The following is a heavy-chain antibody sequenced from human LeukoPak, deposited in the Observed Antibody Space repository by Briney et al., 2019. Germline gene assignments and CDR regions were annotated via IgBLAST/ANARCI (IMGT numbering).Heavy chain of an antibody. V-gene: IGHV6-1*01. J-gene: IGHJ4*02. Sequence: SQTLSLTCAISGDSVSSNSAAWTWIRQSPSRGLEWLGRTYYRSKWYNDYAVSVKSRITINPDTSKNQFSLQLNSVTPEDTAVYYCAREGLAAAGTGYGFDYWGQGTLVTVSS. CDR3: AREGLAAAGTGYGFDY. CDR2: TYYRSKWYN. D-gene: IGHD6-13*01. CDR1: GDSVSSNSAA.